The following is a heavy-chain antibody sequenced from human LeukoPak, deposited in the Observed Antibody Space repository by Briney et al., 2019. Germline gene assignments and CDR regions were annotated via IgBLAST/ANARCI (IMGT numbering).Heavy chain of an antibody. Sequence: ASVKVSCKASGYTFTGYYMHWVRQAPGQGLEWMGRINPNSGGTNYAQKFQGRVTMTRDTSISTAYMELRSLRSDDTAVYYCARTFSSGRYGMDVWGQGTTVTVSS. CDR3: ARTFSSGRYGMDV. J-gene: IGHJ6*02. CDR1: GYTFTGYY. V-gene: IGHV1-2*06. CDR2: INPNSGGT. D-gene: IGHD6-25*01.